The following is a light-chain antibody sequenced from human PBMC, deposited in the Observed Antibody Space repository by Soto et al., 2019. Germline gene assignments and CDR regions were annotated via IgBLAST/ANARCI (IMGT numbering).Light chain of an antibody. CDR1: TSNIGNNY. CDR2: RDN. Sequence: QSVLTQPPSASGTPGQRVTISCSGSTSNIGNNYVHWYQQLPGTAPKLLIYRDNQRPSGVPDRFSGSKSGTSASLAISGLRSDDEADYFCAAWNDKSYVLFGGGTKVTVL. J-gene: IGLJ2*01. CDR3: AAWNDKSYVL. V-gene: IGLV1-47*01.